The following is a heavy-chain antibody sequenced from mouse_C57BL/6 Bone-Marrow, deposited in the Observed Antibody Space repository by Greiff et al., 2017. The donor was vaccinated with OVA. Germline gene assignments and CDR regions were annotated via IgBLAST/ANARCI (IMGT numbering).Heavy chain of an antibody. CDR3: ARESLYGSSSWFAY. J-gene: IGHJ3*01. V-gene: IGHV14-3*01. CDR2: IDPANGNT. D-gene: IGHD1-1*01. CDR1: GFNIKNTY. Sequence: VQLKQSVAELVRPWASVKLSCTASGFNIKNTYMHWVKQRPERGLEWIGRIDPANGNTKYAPKFQGKATITADTSSNTAYLQLSSLTSEDTAIYYCARESLYGSSSWFAYWGQGTLVTVSA.